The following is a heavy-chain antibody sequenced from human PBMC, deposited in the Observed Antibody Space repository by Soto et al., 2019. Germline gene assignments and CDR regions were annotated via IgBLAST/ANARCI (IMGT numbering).Heavy chain of an antibody. CDR2: IIPIFGTT. J-gene: IGHJ6*02. Sequence: SVKVSCKASGGSFTYTLSWVRQAPGQGLEWMGGIIPIFGTTNYAQKFQGRVTITADESTETAYMELSTLRSEDTAVYYCARLHSHGTYGMDVWGQGTTVTVSS. CDR3: ARLHSHGTYGMDV. D-gene: IGHD5-18*01. CDR1: GGSFTYT. V-gene: IGHV1-69*13.